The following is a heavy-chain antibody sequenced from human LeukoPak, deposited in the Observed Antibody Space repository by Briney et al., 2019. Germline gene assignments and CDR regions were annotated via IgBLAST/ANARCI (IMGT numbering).Heavy chain of an antibody. D-gene: IGHD6-13*01. V-gene: IGHV3-49*04. J-gene: IGHJ4*02. CDR2: VRAEAYGGNT. CDR3: TRDIAWDV. CDR1: GFTFADYS. Sequence: GRSLRLSCKASGFTFADYSISWVRQAPGKGLEWVGFVRAEAYGGNTEYAASVKGRFTMSRDDYKSIAYLQMNSLKIEDSAVYYCTRDIAWDVWGLGTLVTVSS.